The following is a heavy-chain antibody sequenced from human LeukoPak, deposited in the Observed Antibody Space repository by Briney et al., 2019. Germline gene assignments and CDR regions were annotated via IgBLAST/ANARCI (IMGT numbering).Heavy chain of an antibody. D-gene: IGHD6-19*01. J-gene: IGHJ6*03. CDR1: GGSISSYY. CDR2: IYTSGST. Sequence: PSETLSLTCTVSGGSISSYYWSWIRQPAGMGLEWIGRIYTSGSTNYNPSLKSRVTMSVDTSKNQFSLKLSSVTAADTAVYYCARDPQAVAGRRSYYYYYMDVWGKGTTVTVSS. V-gene: IGHV4-4*07. CDR3: ARDPQAVAGRRSYYYYYMDV.